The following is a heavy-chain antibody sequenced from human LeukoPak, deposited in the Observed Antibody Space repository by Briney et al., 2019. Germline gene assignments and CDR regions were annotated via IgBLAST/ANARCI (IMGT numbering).Heavy chain of an antibody. CDR1: GYTFTGYY. CDR2: INPNSGGT. CDR3: ARDQSGSSGYSDY. D-gene: IGHD3-22*01. V-gene: IGHV1-2*02. J-gene: IGHJ4*02. Sequence: ASVKVSCKASGYTFTGYYMYWVRQAPGQGLEWMGWINPNSGGTNYAQKFQGRVTMTRDTSISTAYMELSRLRSDDTAVYYCARDQSGSSGYSDYWGQGTLVTVSS.